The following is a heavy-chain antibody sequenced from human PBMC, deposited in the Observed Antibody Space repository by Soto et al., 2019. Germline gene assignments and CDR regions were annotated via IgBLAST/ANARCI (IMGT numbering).Heavy chain of an antibody. Sequence: SGGSLRLSCAASGFTFSSYAMSWVRQAPGKGLEWVSAISGSGGSTYYADSVKGRFTISRDNSKNTLYLQMNSLRAEGTAVYYCTVLFRYYYGMDVWGQGTTVTVSS. CDR2: ISGSGGST. V-gene: IGHV3-23*01. J-gene: IGHJ6*02. CDR3: TVLFRYYYGMDV. CDR1: GFTFSSYA. D-gene: IGHD3-16*01.